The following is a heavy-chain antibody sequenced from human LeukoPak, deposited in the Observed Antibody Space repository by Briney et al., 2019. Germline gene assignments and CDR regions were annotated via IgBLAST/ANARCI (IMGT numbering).Heavy chain of an antibody. Sequence: AASVKVSCKASGYTFTGYYMHWVRQAPGQGLEWMGWINPNSGGTNYAQKFQGRVTMTRDTSISTAYMELSRLRSDDTAVYYCARDAVTIDAFDIWGQGTMVTVSS. V-gene: IGHV1-2*02. D-gene: IGHD4-17*01. CDR3: ARDAVTIDAFDI. CDR2: INPNSGGT. CDR1: GYTFTGYY. J-gene: IGHJ3*02.